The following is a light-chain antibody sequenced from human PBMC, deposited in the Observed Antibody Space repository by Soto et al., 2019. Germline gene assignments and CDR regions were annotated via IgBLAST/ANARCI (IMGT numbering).Light chain of an antibody. CDR2: DVS. CDR3: SSYTSTNTLI. CDR1: SSDVGSYNY. Sequence: QSALTQPASVSGSPGQSITISCTGTSSDVGSYNYVSWYQQNPGKAPKLIIHDVSNRPSGVSNRFSGSKSGNTASLTISGLQAADEANYYCSSYTSTNTLIFGGGTKLTVL. J-gene: IGLJ2*01. V-gene: IGLV2-14*01.